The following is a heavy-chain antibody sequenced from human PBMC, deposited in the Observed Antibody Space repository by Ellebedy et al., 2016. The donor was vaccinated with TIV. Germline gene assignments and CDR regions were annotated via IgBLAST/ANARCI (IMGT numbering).Heavy chain of an antibody. J-gene: IGHJ4*02. CDR3: AKVRTPGDGYWVFDD. Sequence: GESLKISCAAPGFTFSRYAIGWLRQSPGKGLEWVSGIVGSGTQKYADSVKGRFTISRDNSKGTVDLQMNSLRVEDTAVYFCAKVRTPGDGYWVFDDWGQGTLVTVSS. CDR2: IVGSGT. D-gene: IGHD5-18*01. CDR1: GFTFSRYA. V-gene: IGHV3-23*01.